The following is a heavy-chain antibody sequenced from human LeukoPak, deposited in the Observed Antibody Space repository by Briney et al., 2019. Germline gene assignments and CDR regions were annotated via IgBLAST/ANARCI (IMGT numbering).Heavy chain of an antibody. D-gene: IGHD6-13*01. J-gene: IGHJ4*02. V-gene: IGHV3-33*01. CDR3: GTVRGPDSSRWYSEY. CDR2: IWYDGSNK. CDR1: GFRFSNYG. Sequence: GGSLRLSCAASGFRFSNYGMRWVRQAPGKGLEWVALIWYDGSNKYYADSVKGRFTISRDNSKNTLYLQMNSLRAEDTAVYYCGTVRGPDSSRWYSEYWGQGTLVTVSS.